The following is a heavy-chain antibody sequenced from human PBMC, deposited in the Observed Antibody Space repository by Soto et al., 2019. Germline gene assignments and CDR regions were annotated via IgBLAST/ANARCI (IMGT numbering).Heavy chain of an antibody. CDR1: GGSFSGYY. CDR2: INHSEST. CDR3: ARGKTYCTGGSCYEHFDY. D-gene: IGHD2-15*01. J-gene: IGHJ4*02. V-gene: IGHV4-34*01. Sequence: SSETLSLTCAVYGGSFSGYYWSWIRQPPGKGLEWIGKINHSESTSYNPSLKSRVTISVDTSKNQFSLKLSSVTAADTAVYYCARGKTYCTGGSCYEHFDYWGQGTLVTVSS.